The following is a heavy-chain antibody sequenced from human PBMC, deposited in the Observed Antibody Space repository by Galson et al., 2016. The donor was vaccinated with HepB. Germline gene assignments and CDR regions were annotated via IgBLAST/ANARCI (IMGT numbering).Heavy chain of an antibody. J-gene: IGHJ3*02. Sequence: LSLTCTVSGGSISSGSYYWSWIRQPAGKGLEWIGRIYTSGSTNYNPSLKSRVTISVDTSKNPFSLKLSSVTAADTAVYYCARASYYNYHNAFDIWGQGTMGTVSS. D-gene: IGHD3-10*01. CDR1: GGSISSGSYY. CDR3: ARASYYNYHNAFDI. V-gene: IGHV4-61*02. CDR2: IYTSGST.